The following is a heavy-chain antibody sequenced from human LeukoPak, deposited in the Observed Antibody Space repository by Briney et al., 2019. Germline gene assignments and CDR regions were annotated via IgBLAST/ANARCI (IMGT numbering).Heavy chain of an antibody. D-gene: IGHD6-19*01. CDR2: ISWDGGST. J-gene: IGHJ6*02. CDR1: GFTFDDYT. V-gene: IGHV3-43*01. CDR3: AKDTYSSGSPWYYYGMDV. Sequence: PGGSLRLSCAASGFTFDDYTMHWVRHAPGKGLEWVSLISWDGGSTYYADSVKGRFTISRDNSKNSLYLQMNSLRTEDTALYYCAKDTYSSGSPWYYYGMDVWGQGTTVTVSS.